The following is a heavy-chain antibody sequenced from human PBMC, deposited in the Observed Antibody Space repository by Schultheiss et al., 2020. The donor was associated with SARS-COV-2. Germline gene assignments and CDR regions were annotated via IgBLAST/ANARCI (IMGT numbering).Heavy chain of an antibody. CDR3: ATVGATTFDVLAPDY. D-gene: IGHD1-26*01. V-gene: IGHV4-4*07. CDR1: GGSISSYY. J-gene: IGHJ4*02. Sequence: SETLSLTCTVSGGSISSYYWSWIRQPAGKGLEWIGRIYTSGSTNYNPSLKSRVTMSVDTSKNQFSLKLSSVTAADTAVYYCATVGATTFDVLAPDYWGQGTLVTVSS. CDR2: IYTSGST.